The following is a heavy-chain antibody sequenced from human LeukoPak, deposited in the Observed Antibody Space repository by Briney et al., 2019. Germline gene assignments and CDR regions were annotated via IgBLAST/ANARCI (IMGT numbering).Heavy chain of an antibody. CDR3: AKRGSGSPRNYYYYYMDG. Sequence: GASVKVSCKASGYTFTRYYMHWVRQAPGQGLEGMGWIKPNSGGTNYAQKFQGRVTMTRDTSISTAYMELSRLRSDDTAVYYCAKRGSGSPRNYYYYYMDGWGKGTTGTVS. D-gene: IGHD3-10*01. V-gene: IGHV1-2*02. J-gene: IGHJ6*03. CDR2: IKPNSGGT. CDR1: GYTFTRYY.